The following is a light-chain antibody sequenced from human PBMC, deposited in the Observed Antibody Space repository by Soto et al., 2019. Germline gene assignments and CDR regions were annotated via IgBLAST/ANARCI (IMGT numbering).Light chain of an antibody. CDR2: DVS. Sequence: QSALTQPRSVSGSPGQSVTTSCTGTSSDVGGYNYVSWYQQHPGKAPKLMIYDVSKRPSGVPDRFSGSKSGNTASLTISGLQAEDEADYYCSSYTTSDTWVFGGGTQLTVL. V-gene: IGLV2-11*01. CDR1: SSDVGGYNY. CDR3: SSYTTSDTWV. J-gene: IGLJ3*02.